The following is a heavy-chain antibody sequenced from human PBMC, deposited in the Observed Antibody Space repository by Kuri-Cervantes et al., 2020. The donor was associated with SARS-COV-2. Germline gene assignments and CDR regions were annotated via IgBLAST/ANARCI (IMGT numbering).Heavy chain of an antibody. V-gene: IGHV5-51*01. CDR3: VRHNGWYTLDY. Sequence: GESLKISCKGSGYSFTSNYWIGWVRQMPGKGLEWMGIIYPGDSDTRYSPSFQGQVTISVDKSVSTAYLQWSSLKASDTAMYFCVRHNGWYTLDYWGQGTRVTVSS. CDR1: GYSFTSNYW. J-gene: IGHJ4*02. CDR2: IYPGDSDT. D-gene: IGHD6-19*01.